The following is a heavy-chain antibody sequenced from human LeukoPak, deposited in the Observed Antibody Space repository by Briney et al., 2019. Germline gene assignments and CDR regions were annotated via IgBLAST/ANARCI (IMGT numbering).Heavy chain of an antibody. CDR1: GGTVRSYY. Sequence: SETLSLTCTVSGGTVRSYYWSWIRQAPGKGLEWIGYTSYSGTGDTNYNPSLQSRVTLSIDMSRNQFSLTLNSVTAADTAVYYCARSFDSSGYYYGFESWGQGTLVTVSS. CDR3: ARSFDSSGYYYGFES. CDR2: TSYSGTGDT. J-gene: IGHJ4*02. V-gene: IGHV4-59*02. D-gene: IGHD3-22*01.